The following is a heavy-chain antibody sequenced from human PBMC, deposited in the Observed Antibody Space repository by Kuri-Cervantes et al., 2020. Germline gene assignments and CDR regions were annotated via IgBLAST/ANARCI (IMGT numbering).Heavy chain of an antibody. J-gene: IGHJ6*03. CDR3: ARGGWLLPQRRGHYMDV. CDR1: GGSVSSDNYY. CDR2: IFYSGST. V-gene: IGHV4-61*01. Sequence: SETLSLTCTVSGGSVSSDNYYWSWIRQSPGKGLEWIGYIFYSGSTYYNPSLKSRVTMSVDTSKNQFSLKLSSVSAADTAVYYCARGGWLLPQRRGHYMDVWGKGTTVTVSS. D-gene: IGHD3-22*01.